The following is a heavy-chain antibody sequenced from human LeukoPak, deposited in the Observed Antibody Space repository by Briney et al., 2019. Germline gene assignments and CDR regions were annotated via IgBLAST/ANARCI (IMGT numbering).Heavy chain of an antibody. Sequence: ASVKVSCKASGYTFTGYYMHWVRQAPGQGLEWMGWINPNSGGTNYAQKFQGRVTMTRDTSISTAYMELSRLRSDDTAVYYCGRDSAGSYRLYGMDVWGQGTTVTVSS. CDR1: GYTFTGYY. J-gene: IGHJ6*02. CDR2: INPNSGGT. CDR3: GRDSAGSYRLYGMDV. V-gene: IGHV1-2*02. D-gene: IGHD3-16*02.